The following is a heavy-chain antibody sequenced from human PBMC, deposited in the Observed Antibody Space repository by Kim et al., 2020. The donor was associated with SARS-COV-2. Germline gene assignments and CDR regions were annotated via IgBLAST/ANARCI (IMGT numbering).Heavy chain of an antibody. CDR2: IKYDGSTT. J-gene: IGHJ4*02. CDR1: GFTFSNYW. V-gene: IGHV3-74*01. Sequence: GGSLRLSCAASGFTFSNYWMHWVRQAPGKGLVWVSRIKYDGSTTIYADSVKGRFTISRDNAKSTLYLQMNSLRVEDTAVYYCTRDLDWLLFDYWGQGTLVCVS. D-gene: IGHD3-3*01. CDR3: TRDLDWLLFDY.